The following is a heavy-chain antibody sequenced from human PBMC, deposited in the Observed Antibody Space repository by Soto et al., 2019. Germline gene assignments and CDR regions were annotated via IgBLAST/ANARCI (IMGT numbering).Heavy chain of an antibody. CDR1: GYTFTSYA. CDR2: INAGNGNT. V-gene: IGHV1-3*01. D-gene: IGHD6-19*01. CDR3: ARGGSGSGSAFDI. Sequence: ASVKISCKASGYTFTSYAMHWVRQAPGQRPEWMGWINAGNGNTKYSQKFQGRVTITRDTSASTAYMELSSLRSEDTAVYYCARGGSGSGSAFDIWGQGTMVTVSS. J-gene: IGHJ3*02.